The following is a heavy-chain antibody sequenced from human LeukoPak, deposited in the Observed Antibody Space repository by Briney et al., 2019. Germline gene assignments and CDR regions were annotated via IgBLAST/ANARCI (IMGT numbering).Heavy chain of an antibody. V-gene: IGHV1-3*01. CDR1: GYTFTSYA. J-gene: IGHJ5*02. Sequence: ASVKVSCKASGYTFTSYAMHWVRQAPGQRLEWMGWINAGNGNTKYSQKFQGRVTITRDTSASTAYMEPSSLRSEDTAVYYCARAYGSGSYGRPLRWFDPWGQGTLVTVSS. D-gene: IGHD3-10*01. CDR3: ARAYGSGSYGRPLRWFDP. CDR2: INAGNGNT.